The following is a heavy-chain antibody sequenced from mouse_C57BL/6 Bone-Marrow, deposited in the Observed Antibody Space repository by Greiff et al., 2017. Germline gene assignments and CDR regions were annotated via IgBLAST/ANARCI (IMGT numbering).Heavy chain of an antibody. CDR1: GYTFTSYW. D-gene: IGHD2-1*01. CDR2: IYPGSGST. V-gene: IGHV1-55*01. Sequence: VQLQQPGAALVKPGASVKMSCKASGYTFTSYWITWVKQRPGQGLEWLGDIYPGSGSTNYNEKFKSKATLTVDTSSSTAYMQLSSLTSEDSAVYYCAYYGNYDWYFDVWGTGTTVTVSS. J-gene: IGHJ1*03. CDR3: AYYGNYDWYFDV.